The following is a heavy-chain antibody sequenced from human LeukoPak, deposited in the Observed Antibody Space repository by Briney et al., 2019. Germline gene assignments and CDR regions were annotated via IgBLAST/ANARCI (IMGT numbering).Heavy chain of an antibody. V-gene: IGHV3-23*01. CDR3: AKEVWFGESHFDY. Sequence: GGSLRLSCAASGFTFSSYAVSWVRQAPGKGLEWVSAISGSGSSTYYADSVKGRFTISRDNSKNTLYLQMNSLRAEDTAVYYCAKEVWFGESHFDYWGQGTLVTVSS. CDR2: ISGSGSST. D-gene: IGHD3-10*01. CDR1: GFTFSSYA. J-gene: IGHJ4*02.